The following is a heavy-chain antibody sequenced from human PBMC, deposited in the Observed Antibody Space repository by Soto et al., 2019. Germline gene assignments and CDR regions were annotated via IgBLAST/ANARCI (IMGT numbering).Heavy chain of an antibody. CDR1: GYTFTSYG. Sequence: ASVKVSCKASGYTFTSYGISWVRQAPGQGLEWMGWISAYNGNTNYAQKLQGRVTMTTDTSTSTAYMELRSLRSDDTAVYYCAIRWLVTSSPGGSGIGCLHYWGQATQVTVPS. V-gene: IGHV1-18*01. CDR2: ISAYNGNT. J-gene: IGHJ4*02. D-gene: IGHD6-19*01. CDR3: AIRWLVTSSPGGSGIGCLHY.